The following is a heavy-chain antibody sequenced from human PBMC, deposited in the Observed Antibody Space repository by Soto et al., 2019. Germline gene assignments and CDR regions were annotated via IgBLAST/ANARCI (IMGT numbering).Heavy chain of an antibody. V-gene: IGHV4-59*01. CDR2: IYYTGTT. D-gene: IGHD3-10*01. J-gene: IGHJ4*02. CDR1: GTSIRCYY. CDR3: AREVSSFGSNHFDS. Sequence: SETLSLTCSVSGTSIRCYYWTWIRQPPGKGLEWIGYIYYTGTTKYNPSLKSRVTISVDTSKNQFSLRLNSVTAADTAVYYCAREVSSFGSNHFDSWGQGALVTVSS.